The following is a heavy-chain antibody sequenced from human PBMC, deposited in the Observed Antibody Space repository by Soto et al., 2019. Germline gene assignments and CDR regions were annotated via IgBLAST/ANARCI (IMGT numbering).Heavy chain of an antibody. CDR1: ESSMSDSRYL. V-gene: IGHV4-39*01. Sequence: SESLSRACSVLESSMSDSRYLWGWIRQSPEKGLEWIGNISHDGDAYYNPPLKSRFTLCADTSRNQFSLKMKSVTAAVKSFEFGARQVYGDYLCGNWFDVWGQGAPVTVSS. J-gene: IGHJ5*02. CDR3: ARQVYGDYLCGNWFDV. D-gene: IGHD4-17*01. CDR2: ISHDGDA.